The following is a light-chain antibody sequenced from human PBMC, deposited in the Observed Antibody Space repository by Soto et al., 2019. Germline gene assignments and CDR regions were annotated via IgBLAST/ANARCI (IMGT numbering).Light chain of an antibody. CDR2: GAS. V-gene: IGKV3-20*01. CDR3: QQYGGSPIT. J-gene: IGKJ5*01. CDR1: QSVNTK. Sequence: IVLTQSPGTLSLYQRDRVTLSCRASQSVNTKLAWYQQKPGQAPTLLMSGASNRASGVPVRFSGSGSGTDFTLTISRLEPEDFALYYCQQYGGSPITFGLGTRLEIK.